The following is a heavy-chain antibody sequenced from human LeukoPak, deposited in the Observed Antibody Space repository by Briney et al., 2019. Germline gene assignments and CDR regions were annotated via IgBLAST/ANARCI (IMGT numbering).Heavy chain of an antibody. CDR2: VYDSGST. CDR3: ARGHYYDSSGDY. D-gene: IGHD3-22*01. CDR1: GVSINSHY. Sequence: SETLSLTCTVSGVSINSHYWSWVRQPPGKGLDWIGYVYDSGSTNYNPSLKSRATISVDTSKNQFSLNLSSVSAADTAVYYCARGHYYDSSGDYWGQGILVTVSS. V-gene: IGHV4-59*11. J-gene: IGHJ4*02.